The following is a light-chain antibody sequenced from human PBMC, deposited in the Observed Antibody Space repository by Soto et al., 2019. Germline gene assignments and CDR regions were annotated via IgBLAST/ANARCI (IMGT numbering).Light chain of an antibody. CDR1: QSLLHSNGYNY. CDR2: LGS. V-gene: IGKV2-28*01. Sequence: DIVMTQSPLSLPVTPGEPASISCRSSQSLLHSNGYNYLDWYLQKPGQSPQLLIYLGSNRASGDPDRFSGSGSVTDCTLKIIIVEADNVGVYYCMQALQSPLTFGGGTKVEIK. CDR3: MQALQSPLT. J-gene: IGKJ4*01.